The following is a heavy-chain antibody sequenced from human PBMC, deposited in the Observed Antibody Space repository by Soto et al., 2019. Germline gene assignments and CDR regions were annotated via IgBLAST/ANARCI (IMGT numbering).Heavy chain of an antibody. CDR3: ARDSSGWALSSGYYYGMDV. V-gene: IGHV3-7*01. CDR1: GFTFSSYW. D-gene: IGHD6-19*01. Sequence: GGSLRLSCAASGFTFSSYWMSWVRQAPGKGLEWVANIKQDGSEKYYVDSVKGRFTISRDNAKNSLYLQMNSLRAEDTAVYYCARDSSGWALSSGYYYGMDVWGQGATVTVSS. J-gene: IGHJ6*02. CDR2: IKQDGSEK.